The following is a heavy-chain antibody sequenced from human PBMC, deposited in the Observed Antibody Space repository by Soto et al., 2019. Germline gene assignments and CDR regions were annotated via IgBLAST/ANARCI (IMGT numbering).Heavy chain of an antibody. J-gene: IGHJ6*02. V-gene: IGHV1-69*13. CDR2: IIPIFGTA. Sequence: GASVKVSCKASGGTFSSYAISWVRQAHGQGLEWLGGIIPIFGTANYAQKFQGRVTITADESTSTAYMELSSLRSEDTAVYYCARAGDIAAPPGGYYYYGMDVWGQGTTVTVSS. CDR1: GGTFSSYA. D-gene: IGHD6-13*01. CDR3: ARAGDIAAPPGGYYYYGMDV.